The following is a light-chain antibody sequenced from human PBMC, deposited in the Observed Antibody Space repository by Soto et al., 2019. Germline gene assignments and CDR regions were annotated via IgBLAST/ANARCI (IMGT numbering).Light chain of an antibody. J-gene: IGKJ1*01. Sequence: QMTQSPSTLSASAGDTVTITCRASQSISTFLAWYQQKPGKAPKLLIFDASSLKSGVPSRFSGSGSGTEFTLTISSLQPDDFATYYCQQYDSYSWTIGQGTKVDIK. CDR1: QSISTF. CDR2: DAS. CDR3: QQYDSYSWT. V-gene: IGKV1-5*01.